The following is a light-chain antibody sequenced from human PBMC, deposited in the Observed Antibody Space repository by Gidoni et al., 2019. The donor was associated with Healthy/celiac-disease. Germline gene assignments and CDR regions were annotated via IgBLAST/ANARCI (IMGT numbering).Light chain of an antibody. Sequence: DIQMRQSPSSLSASVGDRVTITCRASQRSSSYLNWYQQKPGKAPKLLIYAASSLQSGVPSRFSGSGSCTDFILTISSLQPEDFATYYCQQSYSTPLTFGGGTKVEIK. CDR1: QRSSSY. V-gene: IGKV1-39*01. J-gene: IGKJ4*01. CDR2: AAS. CDR3: QQSYSTPLT.